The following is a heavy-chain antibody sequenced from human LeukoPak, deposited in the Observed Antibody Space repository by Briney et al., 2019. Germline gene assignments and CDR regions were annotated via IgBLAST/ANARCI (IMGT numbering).Heavy chain of an antibody. CDR3: ARLWSTDCNGGSCPHQPNY. D-gene: IGHD2-15*01. J-gene: IGHJ4*02. CDR1: GGSFSGYY. CDR2: INHSGST. V-gene: IGHV4-34*01. Sequence: SETLSLTCAVYGGSFSGYYWSWIRQPPGKGLEWIGEINHSGSTNYNPSLKSRVTISVDTSKNQFSLKVSSVAAADTAVYYCARLWSTDCNGGSCPHQPNYWGQGTLVTVSS.